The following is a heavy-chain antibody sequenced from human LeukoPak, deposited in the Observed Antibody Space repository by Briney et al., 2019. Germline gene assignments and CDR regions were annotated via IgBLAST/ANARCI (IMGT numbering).Heavy chain of an antibody. V-gene: IGHV3-48*01. CDR2: ISSSSRTI. CDR1: GFTFSSYS. CDR3: IVLAVAGTFGFDY. D-gene: IGHD6-19*01. Sequence: GGSLRLSCAASGFTFSSYSMNWVRQAPGKGLEGGSYISSSSRTIYYADSVKGRFTISRDNAKNSLSLQMNSLRAEDTAVYYCIVLAVAGTFGFDYWGQGTLVTVSS. J-gene: IGHJ4*02.